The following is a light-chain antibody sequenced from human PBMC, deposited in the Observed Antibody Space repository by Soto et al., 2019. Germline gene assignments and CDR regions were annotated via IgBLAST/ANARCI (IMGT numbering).Light chain of an antibody. CDR3: CSYAGSSTLV. CDR1: SSDVGSYNL. Sequence: QSALTQPASESGSRGQSITISCTGTSSDVGSYNLVCWYQQHPGKAPKVMIYEGSKRPSGVSNRFSGSKSGNTASLTISGLQAEDEADYYCCSYAGSSTLVFGGGTKLTVL. CDR2: EGS. V-gene: IGLV2-23*01. J-gene: IGLJ3*02.